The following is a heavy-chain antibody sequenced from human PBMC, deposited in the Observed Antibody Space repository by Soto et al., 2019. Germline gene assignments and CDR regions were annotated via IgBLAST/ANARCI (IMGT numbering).Heavy chain of an antibody. Sequence: PSETLSLTCTVSGGSISSYYWSWIRQPPGKGLEWIGYIYYSGSTNYNPSLKSRVTISVDTSKNQFSLKLSSVTAADTAVYYCARHIVHYDFWSGDGWFDPWGQGTLVTVSS. CDR2: IYYSGST. CDR3: ARHIVHYDFWSGDGWFDP. J-gene: IGHJ5*02. D-gene: IGHD3-3*01. V-gene: IGHV4-59*08. CDR1: GGSISSYY.